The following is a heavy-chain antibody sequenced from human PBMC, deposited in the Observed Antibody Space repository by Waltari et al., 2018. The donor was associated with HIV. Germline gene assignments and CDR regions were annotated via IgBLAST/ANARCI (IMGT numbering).Heavy chain of an antibody. CDR1: GGSNSIYY. CDR2: IYTSGTT. V-gene: IGHV4-4*07. Sequence: QVQLQESGPGLVKPSATLSLTCTVSGGSNSIYYRIWIRQLAGKGLEWIGRIYTSGTTTYNPSLRSRVTMSVDTSKNQFSLKLSSVTAADTAVYYCARQFTTGTTIYHYYYGMDVWGQGTTVTVSS. J-gene: IGHJ6*02. D-gene: IGHD1-1*01. CDR3: ARQFTTGTTIYHYYYGMDV.